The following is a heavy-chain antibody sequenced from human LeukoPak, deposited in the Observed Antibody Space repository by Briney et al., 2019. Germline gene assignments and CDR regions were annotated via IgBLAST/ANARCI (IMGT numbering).Heavy chain of an antibody. D-gene: IGHD3-10*01. Sequence: XVKVSCKASGGTFRSYAISWVRQAPGQGLEWMGGIIPIFGTANYAQKFQGRVTITADESTSTAYMELSSLRSEDTAVYYCARTMVRGYYFDYWGQGTLVTLSS. J-gene: IGHJ4*02. CDR3: ARTMVRGYYFDY. V-gene: IGHV1-69*13. CDR2: IIPIFGTA. CDR1: GGTFRSYA.